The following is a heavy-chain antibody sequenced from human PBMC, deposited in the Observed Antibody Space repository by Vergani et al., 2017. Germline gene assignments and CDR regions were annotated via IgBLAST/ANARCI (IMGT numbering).Heavy chain of an antibody. CDR1: GYSFRNYW. V-gene: IGHV5-51*06. CDR2: MYSGDSDA. D-gene: IGHD3-10*01. CDR3: GRLRGASCAVTTCYIDY. Sequence: EVRLLQSGPEVKKPGESLKISCQASGYSFRNYWIAWVRQKPGKGLEWMGVMYSGDSDATYSPSFQGQVTMSGDRITTASLQWSSLKASDTGTYYCGRLRGASCAVTTCYIDYWGQGTQVTVSS. J-gene: IGHJ4*02.